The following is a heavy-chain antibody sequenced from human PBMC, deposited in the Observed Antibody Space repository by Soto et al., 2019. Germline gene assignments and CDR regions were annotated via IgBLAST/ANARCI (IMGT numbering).Heavy chain of an antibody. Sequence: EVQLVDSGGGLVQPGGSLRLSCAAAGFTLSTYDMNWVRQAPGKGLQWVSYISSSSAAIVYADSVKGRITISRDDAKNSLYLQMNSLRDEDTAVYYCARGAVAGLYFFDYWGQGILVTVSS. V-gene: IGHV3-48*02. CDR1: GFTLSTYD. CDR2: ISSSSAAI. CDR3: ARGAVAGLYFFDY. J-gene: IGHJ4*02. D-gene: IGHD6-19*01.